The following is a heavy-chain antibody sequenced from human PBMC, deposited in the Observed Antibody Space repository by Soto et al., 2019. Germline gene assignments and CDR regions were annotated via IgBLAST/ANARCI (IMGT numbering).Heavy chain of an antibody. CDR2: IYHSGST. CDR3: ASIAAAGTRSYYYGMDV. CDR1: GGSISSGGYS. D-gene: IGHD6-13*01. V-gene: IGHV4-30-2*01. J-gene: IGHJ6*02. Sequence: SSETLSLTCAVSGGSISSGGYSWGWIRQPPGKGLEWIGYIYHSGSTYYNPSLKSRVTISVDRSKNQFSLKLSSVTAADTAVYYCASIAAAGTRSYYYGMDVWGQGTTVTVSS.